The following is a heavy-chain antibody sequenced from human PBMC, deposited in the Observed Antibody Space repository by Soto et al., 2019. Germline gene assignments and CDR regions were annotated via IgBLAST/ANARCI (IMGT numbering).Heavy chain of an antibody. Sequence: EVQLVQSGAEVKKPGESLEISCKGSGYSFITYWIVWVRQMPGQGLEWMGIIHPVDSQTRYSPSFQGQVTISAVKSIRTAYLQWSSLKASDTAIYYCARQSGALGSYFYGMDVWGQGTTVTVSS. V-gene: IGHV5-51*01. CDR2: IHPVDSQT. J-gene: IGHJ6*02. D-gene: IGHD7-27*01. CDR3: ARQSGALGSYFYGMDV. CDR1: GYSFITYW.